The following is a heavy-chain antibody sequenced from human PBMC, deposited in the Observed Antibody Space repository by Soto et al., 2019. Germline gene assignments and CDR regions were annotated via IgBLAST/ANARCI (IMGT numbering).Heavy chain of an antibody. J-gene: IGHJ5*02. CDR1: GYTFTSYG. D-gene: IGHD4-17*01. CDR3: ARDPDYGDYVWGWFDH. V-gene: IGHV1-18*01. CDR2: ISAYNGNT. Sequence: AAVKVSCKSSGYTFTSYGISWVRQAPGQGLEWMGWISAYNGNTNYAQKLQGRVTMTTDTSTSTAYMELRSLRSDDTAVYYCARDPDYGDYVWGWFDHWGQGTLVTVSS.